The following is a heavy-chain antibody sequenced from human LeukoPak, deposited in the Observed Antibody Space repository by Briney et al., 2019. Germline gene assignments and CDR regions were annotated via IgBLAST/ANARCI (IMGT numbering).Heavy chain of an antibody. J-gene: IGHJ4*02. CDR3: ARDGSAFEF. CDR2: IYYSGGT. V-gene: IGHV4-59*01. Sequence: SETLSLTCTVSGGSINYYYWMWIRQPPGKGLEWIGYIYYSGGTHYNPSLKSRVTMLVDTSKNQFSLKLTAVTAADTAVYYCARDGSAFEFWGQGTLVTVSS. CDR1: GGSINYYY.